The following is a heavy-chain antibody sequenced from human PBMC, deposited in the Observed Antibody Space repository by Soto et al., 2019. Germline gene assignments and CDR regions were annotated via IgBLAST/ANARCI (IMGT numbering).Heavy chain of an antibody. CDR3: TTDNCSGGRCPGWDV. Sequence: EVQLVVSGGGLVKPGGSLRLSCAASGFTFSNAWMSWVRQAPGKGLEWVGRIKSKRDGGTTDYAAPVKDRFTISRADSRNTLYLQVSSEKTEDTAVYYCTTDNCSGGRCPGWDVWGKGTTVTVSS. CDR1: GFTFSNAW. CDR2: IKSKRDGGTT. J-gene: IGHJ6*04. V-gene: IGHV3-15*01. D-gene: IGHD2-15*01.